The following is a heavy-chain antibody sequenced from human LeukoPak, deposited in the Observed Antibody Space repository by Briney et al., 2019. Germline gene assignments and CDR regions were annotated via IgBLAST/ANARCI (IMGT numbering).Heavy chain of an antibody. J-gene: IGHJ4*02. CDR3: ASQPGGGWRDY. V-gene: IGHV3-23*01. CDR2: ISGSGDST. D-gene: IGHD6-19*01. CDR1: GFTLRSYV. Sequence: PSGGSLRLSCVASGFTLRSYVMNWVRQTPGKGLEWVSSISGSGDSTFYADSVKGRFSISRDNSKNTLYLQMNSLRAEDTAVYYRASQPGGGWRDYWGQGTLVTVSS.